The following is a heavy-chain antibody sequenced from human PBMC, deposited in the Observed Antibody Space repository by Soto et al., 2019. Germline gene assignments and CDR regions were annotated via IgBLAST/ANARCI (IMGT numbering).Heavy chain of an antibody. CDR3: ARGSWSSWYYYYYGMDV. CDR2: IKQDGSEK. Sequence: PGGSLRLSCAASGFTFSSYWMSWVRQAPGKGLEWVANIKQDGSEKYYVDSVKGRFTISRDNAKNSLYLQMNSLRAEDTAVYYCARGSWSSWYYYYYGMDVWGQGTTVTVPS. D-gene: IGHD6-13*01. V-gene: IGHV3-7*01. J-gene: IGHJ6*02. CDR1: GFTFSSYW.